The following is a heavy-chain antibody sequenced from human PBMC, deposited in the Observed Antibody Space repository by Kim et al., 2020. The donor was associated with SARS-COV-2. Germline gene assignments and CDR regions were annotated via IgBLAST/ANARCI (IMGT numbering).Heavy chain of an antibody. V-gene: IGHV3-48*03. CDR1: GFTFSSYE. CDR2: ISSRGRTK. J-gene: IGHJ4*02. D-gene: IGHD1-1*01. Sequence: GGSLRLSCAASGFTFSSYEMNWVRQAPGKGLEWVSYISSRGRTKYYADSVKGRFTISRDNDKNSVYLQMNSLRAEDTAVYYCARTRIGRGNDLGYWCQGIPAPVTS. CDR3: ARTRIGRGNDLGY.